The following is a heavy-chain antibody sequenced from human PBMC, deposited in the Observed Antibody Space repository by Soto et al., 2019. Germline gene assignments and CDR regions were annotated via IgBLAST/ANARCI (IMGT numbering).Heavy chain of an antibody. Sequence: PGESLKISCKGSGYSFTSYWISWVRQMPGKGLEWMGVIYPGDSDTRYSPSFQGQVTISADKSISTAYLQWRSLKASDTAIYYCARPYTMVDAFDIWGQGTMVTVSS. V-gene: IGHV5-51*01. CDR3: ARPYTMVDAFDI. CDR2: IYPGDSDT. D-gene: IGHD3-10*01. J-gene: IGHJ3*02. CDR1: GYSFTSYW.